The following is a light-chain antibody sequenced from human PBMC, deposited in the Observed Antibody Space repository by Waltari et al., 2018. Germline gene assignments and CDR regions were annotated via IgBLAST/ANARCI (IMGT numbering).Light chain of an antibody. CDR2: WAF. CDR3: QQYYTSPYT. V-gene: IGKV4-1*01. J-gene: IGKJ2*01. CDR1: QSVLYSPQNKNY. Sequence: DIVMTQSQDSLAVSLGERATINCKSSQSVLYSPQNKNYLAWYLQKPGQPPKLLIYWAFTRESGVPDRFSGSGSGTDVTLTIDSLQAEDVAVYYCQQYYTSPYTFGQGTKLEIK.